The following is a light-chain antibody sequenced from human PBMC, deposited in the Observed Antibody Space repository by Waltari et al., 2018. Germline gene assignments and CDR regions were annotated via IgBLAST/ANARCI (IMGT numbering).Light chain of an antibody. Sequence: DIQMTQAPSFLSASVGDRGHITCQASQDIRNYLSWYQQKPGKAPKLLVYDASNLETGVPSRFSGSASGTDFTFTISSLQPEDIATYYCQQYKDLPRTFGQGTKVEFK. CDR3: QQYKDLPRT. CDR1: QDIRNY. J-gene: IGKJ1*01. CDR2: DAS. V-gene: IGKV1-33*01.